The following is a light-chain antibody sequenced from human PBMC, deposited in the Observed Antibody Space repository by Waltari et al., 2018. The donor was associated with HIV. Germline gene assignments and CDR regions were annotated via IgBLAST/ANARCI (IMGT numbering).Light chain of an antibody. V-gene: IGLV2-8*01. CDR3: NSYAGSNSLV. CDR1: SSDIGGYNS. CDR2: AVN. Sequence: QSALTQPPSASGSPGQSVTISCTGTSSDIGGYNSVSWYQQHPCKAPNLMSLAVNKRTPGVLERFSSPKSANTASLTVSGLQVEDESVYYCNSYAGSNSLVFGGGTKLTVL. J-gene: IGLJ2*01.